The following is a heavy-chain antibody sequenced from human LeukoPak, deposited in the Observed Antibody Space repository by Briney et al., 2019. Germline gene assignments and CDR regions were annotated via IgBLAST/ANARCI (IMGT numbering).Heavy chain of an antibody. J-gene: IGHJ4*02. D-gene: IGHD3-22*01. CDR3: ARGRFSYDNTGYSSFYY. CDR2: ILYDGRTT. Sequence: PGRSLRLSCAASGFTFRSYTMHWVRQAPGKGLEWVAVILYDGRTTNYAESVRGRFTISRDNAKTSVYLQMKSLRAEDTAVYYCARGRFSYDNTGYSSFYYWGQGTLVTVSS. CDR1: GFTFRSYT. V-gene: IGHV3-30*04.